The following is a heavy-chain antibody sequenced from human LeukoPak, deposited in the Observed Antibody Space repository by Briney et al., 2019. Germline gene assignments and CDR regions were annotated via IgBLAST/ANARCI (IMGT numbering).Heavy chain of an antibody. Sequence: LSLTCTVSGYSISSGYYWGWIRQPPGQGLEWVSYISSSSSTIYYADSVKGRFTISRDNAKNSLYLQMNSLRAEDTAVYYCARDRAAAGAPWGQGTLVTVSS. CDR1: GYSISSGYY. D-gene: IGHD6-13*01. CDR3: ARDRAAAGAP. J-gene: IGHJ5*02. V-gene: IGHV3-11*04. CDR2: ISSSSSTI.